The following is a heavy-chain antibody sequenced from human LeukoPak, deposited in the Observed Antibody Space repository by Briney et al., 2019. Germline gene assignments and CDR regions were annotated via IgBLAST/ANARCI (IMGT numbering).Heavy chain of an antibody. D-gene: IGHD5-18*01. CDR1: GYTFTSYY. CDR3: ARVDTAMVLDY. Sequence: ASVKVSCKASGYTFTSYYMHWERQAPGQGLEWMGIINPSGGSTSYAQKFQGRVTMTRDMSTSTVYMELSSLRSEDTAVYYCARVDTAMVLDYWGQGTLVTVSS. V-gene: IGHV1-46*01. J-gene: IGHJ4*02. CDR2: INPSGGST.